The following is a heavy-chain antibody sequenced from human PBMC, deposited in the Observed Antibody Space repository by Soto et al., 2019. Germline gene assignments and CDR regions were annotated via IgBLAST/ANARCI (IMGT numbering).Heavy chain of an antibody. Sequence: GGSLRLSCAASGFTFGDYYMSWIRQAPGKGLEWVSYISSSGSSTYYVDSVRGRFTISRDNAKNSLYLQMDSLGAEDTAVYYCAREADASPAAWYWGQGTLVTVS. CDR3: AREADASPAAWY. CDR2: ISSSGSST. V-gene: IGHV3-11*01. D-gene: IGHD6-25*01. J-gene: IGHJ4*02. CDR1: GFTFGDYY.